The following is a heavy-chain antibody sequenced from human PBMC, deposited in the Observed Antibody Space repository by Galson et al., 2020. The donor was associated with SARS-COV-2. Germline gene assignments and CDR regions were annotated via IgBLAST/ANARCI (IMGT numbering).Heavy chain of an antibody. D-gene: IGHD3-16*01. CDR2: IWYDGSNK. Sequence: GESLKISCAASGFTFSNYGMHWVRQAPGKGLEWVAVIWYDGSNKYYADSVKGRFTISRDNSKNTLYLQMNSLRAEDTAVYYCARDPTGGNGYFDYWGQGTLVTVSS. V-gene: IGHV3-33*01. CDR3: ARDPTGGNGYFDY. CDR1: GFTFSNYG. J-gene: IGHJ4*02.